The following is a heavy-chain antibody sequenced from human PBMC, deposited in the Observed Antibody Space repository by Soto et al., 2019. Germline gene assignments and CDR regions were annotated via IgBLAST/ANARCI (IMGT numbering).Heavy chain of an antibody. CDR2: VFYTGFT. CDR1: GASISGSYYY. V-gene: IGHV4-39*01. J-gene: IGHJ4*02. D-gene: IGHD1-20*01. CDR3: ATSQKGYNWNYFDH. Sequence: SETLFLTCAVSGASISGSYYYWAWLRQSPGKGPEWIGSVFYTGFTSYNPSLESRVSVSVDTSKSQFSLKLSAVTAADTAVYYCATSQKGYNWNYFDHWGQGALVTVSS.